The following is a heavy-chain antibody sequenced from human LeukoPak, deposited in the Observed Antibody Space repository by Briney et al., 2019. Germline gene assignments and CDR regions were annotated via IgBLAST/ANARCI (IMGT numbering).Heavy chain of an antibody. Sequence: GGSLRLSCAASGFIFSSYWMAWVRQAPGKGLEWVANIKEDGSDKNYVDSVKGRFTISRDNAKNSLYLQMNSLRAEDTAVYYCAKASRRGYCSSTSCRMTLDYWGQGTLVTVSS. J-gene: IGHJ4*02. D-gene: IGHD2-2*01. CDR1: GFIFSSYW. CDR3: AKASRRGYCSSTSCRMTLDY. V-gene: IGHV3-7*03. CDR2: IKEDGSDK.